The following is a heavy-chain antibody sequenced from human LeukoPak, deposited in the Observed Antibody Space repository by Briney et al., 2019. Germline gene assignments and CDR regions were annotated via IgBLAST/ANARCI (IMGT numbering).Heavy chain of an antibody. V-gene: IGHV4-30-4*08. CDR1: GASISSGDYY. J-gene: IGHJ4*02. CDR3: ARKEQLADYFDY. Sequence: PSQTLSLTCTVSGASISSGDYYWSWIRQPPGKGLEWIGYIYYSGSTYYNPSLKSRVTISVDTSKNQFSLKLSSVTAADTAVYYCARKEQLADYFDYWGQGTLVTVSS. D-gene: IGHD6-6*01. CDR2: IYYSGST.